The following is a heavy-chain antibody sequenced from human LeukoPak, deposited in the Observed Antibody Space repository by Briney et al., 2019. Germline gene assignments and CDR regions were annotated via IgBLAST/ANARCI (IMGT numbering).Heavy chain of an antibody. CDR3: ARQGCSSTSCYTGAFDI. V-gene: IGHV5-51*01. Sequence: GESLKISCKGSGYSFTSYWIGWVRQMPGKGLEWMGIIYPGDSDTRYSPSFQGQVTISADKSISTACLQWSSLKASDTAMYYCARQGCSSTSCYTGAFDIWGQGTMVTVSS. J-gene: IGHJ3*02. CDR2: IYPGDSDT. CDR1: GYSFTSYW. D-gene: IGHD2-2*02.